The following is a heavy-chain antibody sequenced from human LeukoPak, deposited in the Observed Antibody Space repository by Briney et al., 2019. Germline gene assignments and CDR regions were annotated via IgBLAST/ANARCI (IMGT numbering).Heavy chain of an antibody. D-gene: IGHD1-7*01. CDR2: IIPILGIA. Sequence: GASVKVSCKASGGTFSSYAIIWVRQAPGQGLEWMGRIIPILGIANYAQKFQGRVTITADKSTSTAYMELSSLRSEDTAVYYCARELELRGTNYYYYYGMDVWGQGTTVTVSS. CDR3: ARELELRGTNYYYYYGMDV. J-gene: IGHJ6*02. CDR1: GGTFSSYA. V-gene: IGHV1-69*04.